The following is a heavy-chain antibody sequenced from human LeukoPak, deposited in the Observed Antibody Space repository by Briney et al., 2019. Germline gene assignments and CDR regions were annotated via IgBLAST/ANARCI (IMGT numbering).Heavy chain of an antibody. Sequence: PGGSLRLSCAASGFTFSSYGMHWVRQAPGKGLEWVAYIQYDGSNEQYADSVKGRFSISRDSSKNILYLQLNSLRAEDTAVYYCARQGIGATWVYFDYWGQGTLVTVSS. CDR3: ARQGIGATWVYFDY. J-gene: IGHJ4*02. D-gene: IGHD1-26*01. V-gene: IGHV3-30*19. CDR1: GFTFSSYG. CDR2: IQYDGSNE.